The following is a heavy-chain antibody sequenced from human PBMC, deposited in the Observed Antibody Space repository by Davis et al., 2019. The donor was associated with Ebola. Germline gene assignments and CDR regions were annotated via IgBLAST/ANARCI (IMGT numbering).Heavy chain of an antibody. J-gene: IGHJ4*02. Sequence: GESLKISCAASGFNVSSNYMNWIRQAPGKGLEWVAVIYSRGTTYYAASVKGRFTISRDNSKNTLYLQMNSLKTEDTGMYYCSTDLGGDKYPVYWGQGTLVPVSS. CDR2: IYSRGTT. CDR3: STDLGGDKYPVY. V-gene: IGHV3-53*01. CDR1: GFNVSSNY. D-gene: IGHD2-2*01.